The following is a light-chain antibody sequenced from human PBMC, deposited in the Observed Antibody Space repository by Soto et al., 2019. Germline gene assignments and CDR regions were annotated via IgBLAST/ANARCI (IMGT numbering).Light chain of an antibody. J-gene: IGKJ1*01. V-gene: IGKV2-24*01. Sequence: DIVLTQSPLSLLVTLGQPASISCRASQGLVHIDGTPDLSWLHQRPGLPPRLLTYKNSVRLPGVPERFRDSGAGTDCTLKISRVEAEDVRIYYCMEGAHLLTFGQGTKVELK. CDR2: KNS. CDR3: MEGAHLLT. CDR1: QGLVHIDGTPD.